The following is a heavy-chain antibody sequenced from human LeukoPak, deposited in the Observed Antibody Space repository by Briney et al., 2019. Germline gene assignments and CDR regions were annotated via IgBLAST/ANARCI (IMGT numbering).Heavy chain of an antibody. CDR3: AREGIGDILTGYPYGYFDY. Sequence: GASVKVSCKASGYTFTSYGISWVRQAPGQGLEWMGWISAYNGNTKYAQKLQGRVTMTTDTSTSTAYMELRSLRSDDTAVYYCAREGIGDILTGYPYGYFDYWGQGTLVTVSS. V-gene: IGHV1-18*01. J-gene: IGHJ4*02. CDR1: GYTFTSYG. D-gene: IGHD3-9*01. CDR2: ISAYNGNT.